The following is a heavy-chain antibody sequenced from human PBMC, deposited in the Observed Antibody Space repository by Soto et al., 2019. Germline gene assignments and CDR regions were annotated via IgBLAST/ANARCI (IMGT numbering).Heavy chain of an antibody. Sequence: SETLSLTCTVSGTSISSYYWSWIRQPPGKGLEWIANIHYSGTTNYNPSLASRVTLSVDTSKNQFSLKMTSVTAADRAMYFCARYNSYAIDDWGRGTLVT. CDR2: IHYSGTT. CDR1: GTSISSYY. D-gene: IGHD2-8*01. V-gene: IGHV4-59*01. CDR3: ARYNSYAIDD. J-gene: IGHJ4*02.